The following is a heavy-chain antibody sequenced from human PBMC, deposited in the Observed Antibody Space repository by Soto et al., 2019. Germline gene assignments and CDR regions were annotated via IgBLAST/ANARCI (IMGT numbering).Heavy chain of an antibody. CDR2: IKDGGRT. CDR3: ARGQEGVVATH. D-gene: IGHD5-12*01. Sequence: QVQLQQWGAGLLKPSETLSLNCAVNGGSLSGYYWSWIHQPPGKGLEWIGEIKDGGRTNYSPSLTGRATISSDASNNQFSLRLYSVTAADTGVYYCARGQEGVVATHWDQGTLVTVSS. J-gene: IGHJ4*02. CDR1: GGSLSGYY. V-gene: IGHV4-34*01.